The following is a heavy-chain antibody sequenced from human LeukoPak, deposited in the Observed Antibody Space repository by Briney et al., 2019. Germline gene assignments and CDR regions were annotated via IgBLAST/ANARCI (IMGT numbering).Heavy chain of an antibody. CDR1: GFTFSSYG. CDR3: AKVGLDYYDSSGYYYDSGDY. CDR2: ISYDGSNK. D-gene: IGHD3-22*01. Sequence: GGSLRLSCAASGFTFSSYGMHWVRQAPGKGLKWVAVISYDGSNKYYADSVKGRFTISRDNSKNTLYLQMNSLRAEDTAVYYCAKVGLDYYDSSGYYYDSGDYWGQGTLVTVSS. J-gene: IGHJ4*02. V-gene: IGHV3-30*18.